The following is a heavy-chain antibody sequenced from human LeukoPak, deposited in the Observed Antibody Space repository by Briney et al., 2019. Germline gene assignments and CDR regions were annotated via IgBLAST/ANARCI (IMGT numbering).Heavy chain of an antibody. D-gene: IGHD3-3*01. CDR3: ARRPSGIFGVVIWDY. J-gene: IGHJ4*02. Sequence: SETLSLTCTVSGGSISSSSYYWGWIRQPPGKGLEWIGSIYYSGSTYYNPSLKSRVTISVDTSKNQFSLKLSSVTAADTAVYYCARRPSGIFGVVIWDYWGQGTLVTVSS. V-gene: IGHV4-39*01. CDR1: GGSISSSSYY. CDR2: IYYSGST.